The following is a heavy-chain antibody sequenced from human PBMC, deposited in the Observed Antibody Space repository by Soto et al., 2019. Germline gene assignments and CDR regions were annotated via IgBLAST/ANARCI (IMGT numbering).Heavy chain of an antibody. V-gene: IGHV1-8*01. J-gene: IGHJ5*02. CDR3: ARGEAGFCSGGSCYSGWFDP. D-gene: IGHD2-15*01. CDR2: MNPNSGNT. CDR1: GYTFTSYD. Sequence: QVQLVQSGAEVKKPGASVKVSCKASGYTFTSYDINWVRQATGQGLEWMGWMNPNSGNTGYAQKFQGRVTMTRNTSISTAYMELNSLRSEDTAVYYCARGEAGFCSGGSCYSGWFDPWGQGTLVTVSS.